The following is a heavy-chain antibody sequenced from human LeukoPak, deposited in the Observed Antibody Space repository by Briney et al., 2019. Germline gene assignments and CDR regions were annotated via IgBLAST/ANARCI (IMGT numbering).Heavy chain of an antibody. CDR2: IIPIFGTA. Sequence: SVKVSCKASGGTFSSYAISWVRQAPGQGLEWTGGIIPIFGTANYAQKFQGRVTMTEDTSTDTAYMELSSLRSEDTAVYYCAANSGSYPYNWFDPWGQGTLVTVSS. J-gene: IGHJ5*02. D-gene: IGHD1-26*01. CDR1: GGTFSSYA. CDR3: AANSGSYPYNWFDP. V-gene: IGHV1-69*06.